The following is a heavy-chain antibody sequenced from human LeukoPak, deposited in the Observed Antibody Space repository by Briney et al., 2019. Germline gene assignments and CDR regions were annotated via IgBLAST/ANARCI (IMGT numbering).Heavy chain of an antibody. V-gene: IGHV4-4*02. CDR3: ARPVPSRLGWFDP. CDR1: GGSISSGNW. J-gene: IGHJ5*02. D-gene: IGHD1-1*01. Sequence: SETLSLTCAVCGGSISSGNWWSWVRQPPGKGLEWVGEIYHSGSTNYNPSLKSRVTISVDKSKNQFSLKLSSVTAADTAVYYCARPVPSRLGWFDPWGQGTLVTVSS. CDR2: IYHSGST.